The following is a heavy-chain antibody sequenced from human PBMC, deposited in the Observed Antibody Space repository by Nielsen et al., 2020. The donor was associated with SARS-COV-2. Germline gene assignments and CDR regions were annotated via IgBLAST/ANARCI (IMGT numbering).Heavy chain of an antibody. CDR1: GFTVSSNY. Sequence: GESLKISCAASGFTVSSNYMSWIRQAPGKGLEWVSYISSSSSYTNYADSVKGRFTISRDNAKNSLYLQMNSLRAEDTAVYYCARATKFPYYFDYWGQGTLVTVSS. D-gene: IGHD3-10*02. CDR2: ISSSSSYT. V-gene: IGHV3-11*06. J-gene: IGHJ4*02. CDR3: ARATKFPYYFDY.